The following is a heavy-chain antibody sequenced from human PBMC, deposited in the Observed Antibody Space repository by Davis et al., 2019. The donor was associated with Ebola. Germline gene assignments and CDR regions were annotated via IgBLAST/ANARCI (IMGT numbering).Heavy chain of an antibody. D-gene: IGHD3-22*01. J-gene: IGHJ4*02. CDR1: GGSFSGYY. V-gene: IGHV4-34*01. CDR2: VNHSGST. Sequence: PSETLSLTCAVYGGSFSGYYWSWIRQPPGKGLEWIGEVNHSGSTNHNPSLKSRVTISVDTSKNQFSLKLTSVTAADTAVYYCARGSPLNRYPIFGNYYDSSGYPNWGQGTLVTVSS. CDR3: ARGSPLNRYPIFGNYYDSSGYPN.